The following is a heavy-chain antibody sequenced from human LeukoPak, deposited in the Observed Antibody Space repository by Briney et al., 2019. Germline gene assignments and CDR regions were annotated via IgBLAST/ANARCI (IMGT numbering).Heavy chain of an antibody. CDR2: IKPDGSDK. CDR3: ARDMYSSSWYSSLYYYYYGMDV. D-gene: IGHD6-13*01. V-gene: IGHV3-7*01. CDR1: GFMFSNYW. J-gene: IGHJ6*02. Sequence: PGGSLRLSCTASGFMFSNYWMSWVRQAPGRGLEWLANIKPDGSDKYYVDSVKGRFIISRDNAKNSLYLHMSSLGAEDTAVCYCARDMYSSSWYSSLYYYYYGMDVWGQGTTVTVSS.